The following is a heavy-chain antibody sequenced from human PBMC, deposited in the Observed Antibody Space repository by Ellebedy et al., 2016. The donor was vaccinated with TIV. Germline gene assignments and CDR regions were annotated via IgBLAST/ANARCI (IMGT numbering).Heavy chain of an antibody. J-gene: IGHJ5*02. CDR1: GFTVSSNY. Sequence: GESLKISCVASGFTVSSNYMGWVRQAPGWGLKWVSIIYSGGDTYYADSVQGRFTISRDNSKNTVYLQMNSLRAEDTAMYYCARADCSSGICYEFDPWGQGTLVTVSS. CDR2: IYSGGDT. D-gene: IGHD2-15*01. CDR3: ARADCSSGICYEFDP. V-gene: IGHV3-53*01.